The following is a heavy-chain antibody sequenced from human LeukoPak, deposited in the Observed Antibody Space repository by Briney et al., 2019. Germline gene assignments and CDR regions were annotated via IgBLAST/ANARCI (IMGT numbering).Heavy chain of an antibody. V-gene: IGHV5-51*01. CDR3: ARFLGDSSGYSNFDY. CDR2: IYPGDSDT. CDR1: GYSFTSYW. J-gene: IGHJ4*02. D-gene: IGHD3-22*01. Sequence: GESLKISCKGSGYSFTSYWIGWVRPMPGKGLEWMGIIYPGDSDTRYSPSFQGQVTISADKSISTAYMELSRLRSDDTAVYYCARFLGDSSGYSNFDYWGQGTLVTVSS.